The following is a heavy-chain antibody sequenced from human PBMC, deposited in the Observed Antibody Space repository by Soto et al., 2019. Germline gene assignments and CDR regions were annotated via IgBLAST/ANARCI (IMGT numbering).Heavy chain of an antibody. CDR1: SGSISSYY. D-gene: IGHD6-19*01. CDR2: IHYTGNT. Sequence: SETLSLTCTVSSGSISSYYWSWIRQPPGKGLEWIGYIHYTGNTNSNPSLKGRVTLSIDPSWNQLSLRLSSVTVADTAVYYCVRGSLYNFDSSGTELWFDPWGQGALVTVSS. J-gene: IGHJ5*02. CDR3: VRGSLYNFDSSGTELWFDP. V-gene: IGHV4-59*01.